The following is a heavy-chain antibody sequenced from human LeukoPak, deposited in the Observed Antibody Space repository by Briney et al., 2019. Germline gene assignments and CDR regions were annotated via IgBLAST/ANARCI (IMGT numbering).Heavy chain of an antibody. Sequence: SQTLSLTCAISGDSVSRNSAAWNWIRQSPSRGLEWLGRTYYRSKWYNDYAVSVKSRITINPDTSKNQFSLQLNSVTPEDTAVYYCARETGDYYGSGSYYNVPYYFDYWGQGTLVTVSS. CDR3: ARETGDYYGSGSYYNVPYYFDY. J-gene: IGHJ4*02. D-gene: IGHD3-10*01. V-gene: IGHV6-1*01. CDR2: TYYRSKWYN. CDR1: GDSVSRNSAA.